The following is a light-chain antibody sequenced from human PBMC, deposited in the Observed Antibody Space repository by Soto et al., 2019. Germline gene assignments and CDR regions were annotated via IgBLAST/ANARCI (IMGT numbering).Light chain of an antibody. CDR3: QSWGSAFRV. J-gene: IGLJ2*01. CDR2: LNIDGSH. V-gene: IGLV4-69*01. CDR1: GGRSDYA. Sequence: QLVLTQSPSASASLGASVKLTCTVSGGRSDYAVAWHQQQPERGPRFLLKLNIDGSHVRGDGIPDRFSGSSSGAERYLTISSLQSDDEAVDYCQSWGSAFRVFGGGTKLTVL.